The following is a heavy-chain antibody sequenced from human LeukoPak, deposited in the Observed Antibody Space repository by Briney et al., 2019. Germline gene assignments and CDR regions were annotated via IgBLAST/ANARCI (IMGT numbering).Heavy chain of an antibody. CDR2: ISSSSSYI. V-gene: IGHV3-21*01. CDR1: GFTFSAYS. J-gene: IGHJ4*02. CDR3: ASSGYDSSGYYYG. D-gene: IGHD3-22*01. Sequence: AGGSLRLSCAVSGFTFSAYSMNWVRQAPGKGLEWVASISSSSSYIYYADSVKGRFTISRDNAKNSLYLQMNGLRAEDTAVYYCASSGYDSSGYYYGWGQGAQVTASS.